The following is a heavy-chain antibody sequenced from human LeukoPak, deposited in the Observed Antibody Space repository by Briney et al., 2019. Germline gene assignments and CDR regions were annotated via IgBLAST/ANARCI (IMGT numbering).Heavy chain of an antibody. D-gene: IGHD2-21*02. J-gene: IGHJ6*02. CDR1: GFTFSSYS. CDR2: ISSSSSYI. Sequence: GGSLRLSCAASGFTFSSYSMNWVRQAPGKGLEWVSSISSSSSYIYYADSVKGRFTISRDNAKNSLYLQMNSLRAEDTAVYYCARDLGTYCGGDCWDYYYYYGMDVWGQGTTVTVSS. V-gene: IGHV3-21*01. CDR3: ARDLGTYCGGDCWDYYYYYGMDV.